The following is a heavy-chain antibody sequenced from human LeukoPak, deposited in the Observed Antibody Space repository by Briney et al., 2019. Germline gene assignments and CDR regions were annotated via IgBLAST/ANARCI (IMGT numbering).Heavy chain of an antibody. J-gene: IGHJ4*02. V-gene: IGHV3-23*01. Sequence: GGSLRLSCAASGFTFSSYAMSWVRQAPGKGLEWVSAISGSGGSTYYADSVKGRFTISRDNSKNTLYLQMNSLRAEDTAVYYCARDRAYYYDSSGLHRGFDYWGQGTLVTVSS. D-gene: IGHD3-22*01. CDR3: ARDRAYYYDSSGLHRGFDY. CDR1: GFTFSSYA. CDR2: ISGSGGST.